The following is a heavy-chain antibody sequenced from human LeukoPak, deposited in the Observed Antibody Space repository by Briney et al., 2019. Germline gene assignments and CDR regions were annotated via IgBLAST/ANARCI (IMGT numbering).Heavy chain of an antibody. CDR3: ARFVDYGDYFVSYYFDY. CDR1: GGSISSYY. D-gene: IGHD4-17*01. Sequence: SETLSLTCTVSGGSISSYYWSWIRQPPGKGLEWIGYIYYGGSTNYNPSLKSRVTISVDTSKNQFSLKLSSVTAADTAVYYCARFVDYGDYFVSYYFDYWGQGTLVTVSS. J-gene: IGHJ4*02. CDR2: IYYGGST. V-gene: IGHV4-59*01.